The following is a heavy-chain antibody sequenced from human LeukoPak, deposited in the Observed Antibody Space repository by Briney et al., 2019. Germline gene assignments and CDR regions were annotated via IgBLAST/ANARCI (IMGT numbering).Heavy chain of an antibody. CDR3: ARVESQWLLSRGGWFDP. J-gene: IGHJ5*02. CDR1: GGTFSSYT. D-gene: IGHD6-19*01. V-gene: IGHV1-69*02. CDR2: IIPILGIA. Sequence: GSSVKVSCKASGGTFSSYTISWVRQAPGQGLEWMGRIIPILGIANCAQKFQGRVTITADKSTSTAYMELSSLRSEDTAVYYCARVESQWLLSRGGWFDPWGQGTLVTVSS.